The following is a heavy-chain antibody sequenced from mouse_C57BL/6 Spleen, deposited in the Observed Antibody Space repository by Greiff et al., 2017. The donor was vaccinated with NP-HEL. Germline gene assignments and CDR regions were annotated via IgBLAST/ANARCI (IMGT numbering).Heavy chain of an antibody. D-gene: IGHD1-1*01. V-gene: IGHV1-26*01. Sequence: EVQLQQSGPELVKPGASVKISCKASGYTFTDYYMNWVKQSHGKSLEWIGDINPNNGGTSYNQKFKGKATLTVDKSSSTAYMELRSLTSEDSAVYYCARYYYGSSLDYAMDYWGQGTSVTVSS. CDR3: ARYYYGSSLDYAMDY. CDR1: GYTFTDYY. J-gene: IGHJ4*01. CDR2: INPNNGGT.